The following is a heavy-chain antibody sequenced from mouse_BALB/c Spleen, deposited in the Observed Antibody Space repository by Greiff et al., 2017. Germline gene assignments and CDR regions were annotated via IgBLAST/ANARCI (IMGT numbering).Heavy chain of an antibody. J-gene: IGHJ4*01. D-gene: IGHD2-2*01. CDR1: GYTFTSYN. CDR2: IYPGNGDT. Sequence: QVQLQQPGAELVKPGASVKMSCKASGYTFTSYNMHWVKQTPGQGLEWIGAIYPGNGDTSYNQKFKGKATLTADKSSSTAYMQLSSLTSEDSAVYYCARGIYYGYDNYAMDYWGQGTSVTVSS. V-gene: IGHV1-12*01. CDR3: ARGIYYGYDNYAMDY.